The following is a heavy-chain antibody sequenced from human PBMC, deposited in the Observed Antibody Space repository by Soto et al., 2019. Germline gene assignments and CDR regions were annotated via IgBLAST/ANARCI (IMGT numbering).Heavy chain of an antibody. D-gene: IGHD6-19*01. CDR3: ARDRSSGWYRVYYYYYYMDV. V-gene: IGHV1-46*03. CDR2: INPSGGST. J-gene: IGHJ6*03. Sequence: QVQLVQSGAEVKKPGASVKVSCKASGYTFTSYYMHWVRQAPGQGLEWMGIINPSGGSTSYAQKFQGRVTMTRDTSTSTVYMELSSLRSEDKAVYYCARDRSSGWYRVYYYYYYMDVWGKGTTVTVSS. CDR1: GYTFTSYY.